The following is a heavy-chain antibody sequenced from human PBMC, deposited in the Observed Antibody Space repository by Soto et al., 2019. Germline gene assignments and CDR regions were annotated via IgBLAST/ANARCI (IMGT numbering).Heavy chain of an antibody. CDR2: IYYSGST. CDR1: GGSISSGGYY. CDR3: ARAVYYDSPTGFDP. V-gene: IGHV4-61*08. J-gene: IGHJ5*02. Sequence: PSETLSLTCTVSGGSISSGGYYWSWIRQHPGKGLEWIGYIYYSGSTNYNPSLKSRVTISVDTSKNQFSLKLSSVTAADTAVYYCARAVYYDSPTGFDPWGQGTLVTVS. D-gene: IGHD3-22*01.